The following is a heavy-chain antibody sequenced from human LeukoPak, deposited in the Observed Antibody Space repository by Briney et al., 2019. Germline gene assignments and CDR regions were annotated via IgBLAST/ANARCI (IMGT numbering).Heavy chain of an antibody. V-gene: IGHV3-30-3*01. Sequence: GGSLRLSCAASGFTFSSYAMHWVRQAPGKGLEWVAVISYGGSNKYYADSVKGRFTISRDNSKNTLYLQMNSLRAEDTAVYYCARFMYAHDYWGQGTLVTVSS. J-gene: IGHJ4*02. CDR1: GFTFSSYA. CDR2: ISYGGSNK. D-gene: IGHD2-8*01. CDR3: ARFMYAHDY.